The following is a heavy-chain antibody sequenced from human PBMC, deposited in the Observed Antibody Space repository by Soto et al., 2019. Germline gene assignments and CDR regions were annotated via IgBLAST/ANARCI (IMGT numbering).Heavy chain of an antibody. Sequence: QVQLQESGPGLVKPSGTLSLSCAVSGGSIISSHWWTWVRQPPGKGLEWIGEIYHSGSTNYNPSLKGRVTISVDTSRNQFSLNLSSVTAADTAVYYCASSGGGEDYWGQGILVTVSS. D-gene: IGHD3-16*01. J-gene: IGHJ4*02. V-gene: IGHV4-4*02. CDR3: ASSGGGEDY. CDR1: GGSIISSHW. CDR2: IYHSGST.